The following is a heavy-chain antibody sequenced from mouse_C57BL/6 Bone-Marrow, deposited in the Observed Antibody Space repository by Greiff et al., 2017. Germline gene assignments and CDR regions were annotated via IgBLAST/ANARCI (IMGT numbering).Heavy chain of an antibody. CDR1: GFTFSSYA. D-gene: IGHD5-2*01. Sequence: EVKLVESGGGLVKPGGSLKLSCAASGFTFSSYAMSWVRQTPEKRLEWVATISDGGSYTYYPDNVKGRFTISRDNAKNNLYLQMSHLKSEDTAMYYCARDGNTPYFDYWGQGTTLTVSS. V-gene: IGHV5-4*01. CDR2: ISDGGSYT. J-gene: IGHJ2*01. CDR3: ARDGNTPYFDY.